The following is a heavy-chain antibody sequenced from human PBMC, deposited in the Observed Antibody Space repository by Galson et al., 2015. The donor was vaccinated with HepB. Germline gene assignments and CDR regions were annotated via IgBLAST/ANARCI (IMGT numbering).Heavy chain of an antibody. CDR1: GYTFTSYD. CDR3: ARGRLSSGPHIVVVIAYYFYYMDV. D-gene: IGHD2-21*01. CDR2: MNPNSGNT. J-gene: IGHJ6*03. V-gene: IGHV1-8*01. Sequence: SCKASGYTFTSYDINWVRQATGQGLEWMGWMNPNSGNTGYAQKFQGRVTMTRNTSISTAYMELSSLRSEDTAVYYCARGRLSSGPHIVVVIAYYFYYMDVWGKGTTVTVSS.